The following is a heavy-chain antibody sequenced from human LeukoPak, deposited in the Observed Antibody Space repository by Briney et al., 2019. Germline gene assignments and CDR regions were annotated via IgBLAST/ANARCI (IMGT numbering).Heavy chain of an antibody. CDR2: IIPIFGTA. D-gene: IGHD6-19*01. Sequence: SVKVSCKASGGTFSSYAISWVRQAPGQGLEWMGGIIPIFGTANYAQKFQGRVTITTDESTSTAYMELSSLRSEDTAVYYCARGTYSGSSYYYYIHVWGKGTTVTVSS. J-gene: IGHJ6*03. V-gene: IGHV1-69*05. CDR1: GGTFSSYA. CDR3: ARGTYSGSSYYYYIHV.